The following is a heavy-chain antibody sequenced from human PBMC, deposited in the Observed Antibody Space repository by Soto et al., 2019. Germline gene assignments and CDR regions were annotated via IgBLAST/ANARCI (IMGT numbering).Heavy chain of an antibody. J-gene: IGHJ3*02. Sequence: SETLSLTCTVSGGSISSYYWSLLRPPPGKGLEWIGYIYYSGSTNYNPSLKSRVTISVDTSKNQFSLKLSSVTAADTAVYYCARALAAAGHIGAFDIWGQGTMVTVSS. CDR1: GGSISSYY. D-gene: IGHD6-13*01. CDR3: ARALAAAGHIGAFDI. CDR2: IYYSGST. V-gene: IGHV4-59*01.